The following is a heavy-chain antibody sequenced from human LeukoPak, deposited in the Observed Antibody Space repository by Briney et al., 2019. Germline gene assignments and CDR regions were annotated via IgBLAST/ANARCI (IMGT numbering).Heavy chain of an antibody. CDR3: ARDPGYSGYDWDAFDI. CDR1: GYSISSGYY. V-gene: IGHV4-38-2*02. Sequence: SETLSLTCDVSGYSISSGYYWGWIRQPPGKGLEWIGSIYHSGSTYYNPSLKGRVTISVDTSKNQFSLKLSSVTAADTAMYYCARDPGYSGYDWDAFDIWGQGTMVTVSS. J-gene: IGHJ3*02. CDR2: IYHSGST. D-gene: IGHD5-12*01.